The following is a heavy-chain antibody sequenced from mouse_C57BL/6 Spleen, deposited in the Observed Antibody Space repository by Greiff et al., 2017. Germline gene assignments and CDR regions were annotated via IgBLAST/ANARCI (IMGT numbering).Heavy chain of an antibody. CDR1: GYSITSGYY. V-gene: IGHV3-6*01. CDR3: ARDLLYGNPFAY. Sequence: EVKLLESGPGLVKPSQSLSLTCSVTGYSITSGYYWNWIRQFPGNKLEWMGYISYDGSNNYNPSLKNRISITRDTSKNQFFLKLNSVTTEDTATYYCARDLLYGNPFAYWGQGTLVTVSA. CDR2: ISYDGSN. D-gene: IGHD2-1*01. J-gene: IGHJ3*01.